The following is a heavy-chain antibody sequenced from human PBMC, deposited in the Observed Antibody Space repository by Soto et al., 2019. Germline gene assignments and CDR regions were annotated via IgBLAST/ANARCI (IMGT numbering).Heavy chain of an antibody. Sequence: QVQLVQSGAEVKKPGASVKVSCKASGYTFTRSGISWVRQAPGQGPEWMGWISSYNGDTNYAQTFQGRVTMTTDTSTSTADMELRSLRSDDTAVYYCAREGVAPYYYYGMDVWGQGTPGTVSS. V-gene: IGHV1-18*01. CDR3: AREGVAPYYYYGMDV. D-gene: IGHD5-12*01. CDR2: ISSYNGDT. CDR1: GYTFTRSG. J-gene: IGHJ6*02.